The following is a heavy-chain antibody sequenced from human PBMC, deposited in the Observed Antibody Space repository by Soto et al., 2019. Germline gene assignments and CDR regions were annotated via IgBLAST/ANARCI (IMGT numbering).Heavy chain of an antibody. CDR2: ISYDGSNK. CDR1: GFTFSSYG. J-gene: IGHJ4*02. CDR3: AKDADRPVCCISTSCYFDY. Sequence: QVQLVESGGGVVQPGRSLRLSCAASGFTFSSYGMHWVRQAPGKGLEWVAVISYDGSNKYYADSVKGRFTISRDNSKNTLYLQMNSLRAEDTAVYYCAKDADRPVCCISTSCYFDYWGQGTLVTVSS. D-gene: IGHD2-2*01. V-gene: IGHV3-30*18.